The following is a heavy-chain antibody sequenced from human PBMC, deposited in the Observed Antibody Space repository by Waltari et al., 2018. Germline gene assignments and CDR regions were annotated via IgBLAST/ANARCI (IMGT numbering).Heavy chain of an antibody. Sequence: QVQLVESGGGWVEPGGSLRLSCAASGFTFSNYYMSWVRQSPGKGLELISYISGSGGSTNYADSVKGRFTISRDNAKNSLYLQMNSLRVEDTAVYYCTKDPRRVDYWGQGTQVTVSS. CDR1: GFTFSNYY. CDR2: ISGSGGST. D-gene: IGHD1-1*01. CDR3: TKDPRRVDY. J-gene: IGHJ4*02. V-gene: IGHV3-11*06.